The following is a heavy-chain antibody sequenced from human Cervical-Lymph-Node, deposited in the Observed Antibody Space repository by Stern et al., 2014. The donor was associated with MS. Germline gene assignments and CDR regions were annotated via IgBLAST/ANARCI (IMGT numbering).Heavy chain of an antibody. Sequence: QLQLQESGPGLVKPSQTLSLTCTVSGGSIRSYSLSWIRQPVGKELEWIGRLYSSGTTNYNPSLKSRVTMSVDPSKNEFFLKRSSVTAADTAVYYCARDSYTIFGVVAHLPSYYDGLDVWGQGTTVTVSS. CDR3: ARDSYTIFGVVAHLPSYYDGLDV. CDR2: LYSSGTT. D-gene: IGHD3-3*01. CDR1: GGSIRSYS. V-gene: IGHV4-4*07. J-gene: IGHJ6*02.